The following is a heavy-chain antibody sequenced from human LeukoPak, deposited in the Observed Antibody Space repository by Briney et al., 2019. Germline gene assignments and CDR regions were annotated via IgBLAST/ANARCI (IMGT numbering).Heavy chain of an antibody. V-gene: IGHV1-46*01. CDR3: ASIISGNFFDY. CDR1: GYTFTSYY. D-gene: IGHD3-10*01. J-gene: IGHJ4*02. Sequence: ASVKVSCKASGYTFTSYYMHWVRQAPGQGLERMGIINPSGGSTSYAQKFQVRVTMTRDTSTSTVYMELSSLRSEDTAVYYCASIISGNFFDYWGQGTVVTVSS. CDR2: INPSGGST.